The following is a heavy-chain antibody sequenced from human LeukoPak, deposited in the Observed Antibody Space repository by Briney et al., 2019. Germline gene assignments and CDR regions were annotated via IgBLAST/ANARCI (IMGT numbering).Heavy chain of an antibody. Sequence: PGGSLSCTRAASGFSSGSYLMHWVRQAPGKGLVWVSRVNTDGRSTSYADSVKGRFTISSDNAKNTLYMQMNSLRAEDTAVYYCAKPYGSGYSYFDSWGQGAQVTVSS. CDR2: VNTDGRST. CDR1: GFSSGSYL. D-gene: IGHD6-19*01. J-gene: IGHJ4*02. V-gene: IGHV3-74*01. CDR3: AKPYGSGYSYFDS.